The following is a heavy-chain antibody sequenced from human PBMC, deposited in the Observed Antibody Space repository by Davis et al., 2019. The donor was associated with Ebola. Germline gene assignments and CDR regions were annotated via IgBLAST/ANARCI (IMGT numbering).Heavy chain of an antibody. CDR2: IYYSGST. Sequence: MPSETLSLTCTVSGDSISSGTFYWSWIRQHPEKGLEWIGSIYYSGSTYYNPSLKSRVTISVDTSKNQFSLKLSSVTAADTAVYYCARVKTRKVIDYWGQGTLVTVSS. D-gene: IGHD1-14*01. CDR1: GDSISSGTFY. V-gene: IGHV4-39*01. J-gene: IGHJ4*02. CDR3: ARVKTRKVIDY.